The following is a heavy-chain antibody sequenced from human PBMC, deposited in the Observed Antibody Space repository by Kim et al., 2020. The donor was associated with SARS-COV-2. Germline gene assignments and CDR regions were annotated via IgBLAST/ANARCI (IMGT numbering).Heavy chain of an antibody. J-gene: IGHJ6*02. CDR1: GGTFSSYA. D-gene: IGHD2-2*01. CDR2: IIPIFGTA. V-gene: IGHV1-69*13. CDR3: ARVSYCSSTSCQVGEGDGRYYYYGMDV. Sequence: SVKVSCKASGGTFSSYAISWVRQAPGQGLEWMGGIIPIFGTANYAQKFQGRVTITADESTSTAYMELSSLRSEDTAVYYCARVSYCSSTSCQVGEGDGRYYYYGMDVWGQGTTVTVSS.